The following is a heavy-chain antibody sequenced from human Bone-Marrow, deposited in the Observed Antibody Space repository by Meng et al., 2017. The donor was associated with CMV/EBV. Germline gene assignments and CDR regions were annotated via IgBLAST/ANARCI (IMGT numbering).Heavy chain of an antibody. V-gene: IGHV3-21*01. CDR3: ARARTVTKTMDV. CDR2: ISSSSSYI. J-gene: IGHJ6*02. CDR1: GFTFSSYG. D-gene: IGHD4-11*01. Sequence: GESLKISCAASGFTFSSYGMHWVRQAPGKGLEWVSSISSSSSYIYYADSVKDRFTISRDNAKNSLYLQMNSLRAEDTAVYYCARARTVTKTMDVWGQGTTVTVSS.